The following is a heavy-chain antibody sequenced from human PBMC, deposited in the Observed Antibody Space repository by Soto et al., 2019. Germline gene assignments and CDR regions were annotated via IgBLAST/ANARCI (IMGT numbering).Heavy chain of an antibody. J-gene: IGHJ5*02. CDR3: AHTTGAAIVRGNIISLGLMAS. CDR2: IYWDDDK. V-gene: IGHV2-5*02. CDR1: GFSPTISGVG. D-gene: IGHD3-10*01. Sequence: QITLKESGPALVKPTQALTLTCTFSGFSPTISGVGVGWIRQPPGKALEWLALIYWDDDKRYNPSLASRLTINRDTSTNQVVLTMTHMDPVDSCTYFCAHTTGAAIVRGNIISLGLMASWGQGALVTVSS.